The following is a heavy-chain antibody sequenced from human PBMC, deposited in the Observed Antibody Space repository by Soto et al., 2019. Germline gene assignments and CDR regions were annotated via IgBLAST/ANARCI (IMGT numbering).Heavy chain of an antibody. CDR1: GYTFTTFG. V-gene: IGHV1-18*01. Sequence: ASVQVSCKASGYTFTTFGISWVRQAPGQGLEWVGWISANNGNTKYSQKFQGRVSLTTETSASTAYMELWGLTSDDTAVYFCATYYYGSGSYYRFDYWGQGSLVTVSS. CDR2: ISANNGNT. D-gene: IGHD3-10*01. J-gene: IGHJ4*02. CDR3: ATYYYGSGSYYRFDY.